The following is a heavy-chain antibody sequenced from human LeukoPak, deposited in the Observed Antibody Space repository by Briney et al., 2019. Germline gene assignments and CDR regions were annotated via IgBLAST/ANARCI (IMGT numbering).Heavy chain of an antibody. CDR3: ASGRGDPPYFDY. CDR1: GFPFTTYG. Sequence: GGSLRLSCAASGFPFTTYGVRWVRQAPGKGLEWVALIWYDGSREYYVDSVKGRFTISRDNSRNTLYLQMNSLRAEDTAVYYCASGRGDPPYFDYWGQGTLVTVSS. J-gene: IGHJ4*02. CDR2: IWYDGSRE. V-gene: IGHV3-33*01. D-gene: IGHD2-21*02.